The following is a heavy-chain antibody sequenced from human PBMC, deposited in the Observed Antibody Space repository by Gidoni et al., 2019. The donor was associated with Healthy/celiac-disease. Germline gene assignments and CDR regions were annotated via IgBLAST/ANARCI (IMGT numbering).Heavy chain of an antibody. V-gene: IGHV3-48*03. CDR1: GFTFSSYE. J-gene: IGHJ6*02. CDR2: ISSSGSTI. Sequence: EVQLVESGGGLVQPGGSLRLSCAASGFTFSSYEMNWVRQAPGKGLEWVSYISSSGSTIYYADSVKGRFTISRDNAKNSLYLQMNSLRAEDTAVYYCARDNSIAVAGQRVIYYYGMDVWGQGTTVTVSS. CDR3: ARDNSIAVAGQRVIYYYGMDV. D-gene: IGHD6-19*01.